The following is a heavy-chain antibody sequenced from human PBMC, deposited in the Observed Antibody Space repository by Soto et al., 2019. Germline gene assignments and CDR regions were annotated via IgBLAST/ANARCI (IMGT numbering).Heavy chain of an antibody. CDR1: GGSISNYY. Sequence: QVQLQESGPGLVKASETLSLTCTVSGGSISNYYCSWIRQPPGKGLEWIGYIYYSGSTNYNPSLKXRXTXAXXTSKNQFSLNLSSVTAADTAVYSCARAGAATLSDYWGQGTLVTVSS. J-gene: IGHJ4*02. CDR2: IYYSGST. V-gene: IGHV4-59*01. CDR3: ARAGAATLSDY. D-gene: IGHD2-15*01.